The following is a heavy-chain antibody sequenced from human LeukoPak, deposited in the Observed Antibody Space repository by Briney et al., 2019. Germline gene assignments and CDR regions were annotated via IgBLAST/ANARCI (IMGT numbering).Heavy chain of an antibody. CDR3: ARALAWGGSSYSYYYMDV. D-gene: IGHD1-26*01. Sequence: ASVKVSCKASGYTFTSCDINWVRQATGQGLEWMGWINPNSGNAGYAQKFQGRVTMTRNTSISTAYMELSSLRSEDTAVYYCARALAWGGSSYSYYYMDVWDKGTTVTVSS. V-gene: IGHV1-8*01. J-gene: IGHJ6*03. CDR1: GYTFTSCD. CDR2: INPNSGNA.